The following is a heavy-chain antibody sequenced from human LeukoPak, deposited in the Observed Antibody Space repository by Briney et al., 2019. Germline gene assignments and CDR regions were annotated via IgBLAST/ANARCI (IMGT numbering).Heavy chain of an antibody. J-gene: IGHJ4*02. Sequence: GGSLRLSCAASGFTFSSYSMNWVRQAPGKGLEWVSSISSSSSYIYYADSVKGRFTISRDNAKNSLYLQMNSLKSEDTGVYYCTTGYGHSDFDYWGQGTLVTVSS. CDR3: TTGYGHSDFDY. CDR2: ISSSSSYI. V-gene: IGHV3-21*03. CDR1: GFTFSSYS. D-gene: IGHD3-3*02.